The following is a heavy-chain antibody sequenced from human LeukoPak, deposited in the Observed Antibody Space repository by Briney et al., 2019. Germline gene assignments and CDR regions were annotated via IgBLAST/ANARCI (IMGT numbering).Heavy chain of an antibody. CDR2: ISAYNGNT. J-gene: IGHJ4*02. Sequence: ASVKVSCKASGYTFTSCGISWVRQAPGQGLEWMGWISAYNGNTNYVQKLQGRVTTTTDTSTSTAYMELRSLRSDDTAVYYCARDLDGSGSYYTDYWGQGTLVTVSS. CDR3: ARDLDGSGSYYTDY. CDR1: GYTFTSCG. V-gene: IGHV1-18*01. D-gene: IGHD3-10*01.